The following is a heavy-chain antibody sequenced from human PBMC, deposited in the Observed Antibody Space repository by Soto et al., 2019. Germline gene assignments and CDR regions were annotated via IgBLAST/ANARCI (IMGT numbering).Heavy chain of an antibody. CDR3: ARDEFGEGTFDY. CDR1: GFTFSSYG. Sequence: QVQLVESGGGVVQPGRSLRLSCAASGFTFSSYGMHWVRQAPGKGLEWVAVIWYDGSNKYYADSVKGRFTISRDNSKNTLYLQMNSLRAEDTAVYYCARDEFGEGTFDYWGQGTLVTVSS. CDR2: IWYDGSNK. J-gene: IGHJ4*02. D-gene: IGHD3-10*01. V-gene: IGHV3-33*01.